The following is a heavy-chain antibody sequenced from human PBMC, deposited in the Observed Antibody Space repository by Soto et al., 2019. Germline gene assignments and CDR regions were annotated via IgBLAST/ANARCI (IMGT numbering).Heavy chain of an antibody. V-gene: IGHV4-61*08. Sequence: ASETLSLTCTVSGGSISSGGYYWSWIRQPPGKGLEWIGYIYYSGSTNYNPSLKSRVTISVDTSKNQFSLKLSSVTAADTAVYYCASQTPGYQPLLYGPFDYWGQGTLVTVSS. CDR1: GGSISSGGYY. CDR2: IYYSGST. CDR3: ASQTPGYQPLLYGPFDY. D-gene: IGHD2-2*02. J-gene: IGHJ4*02.